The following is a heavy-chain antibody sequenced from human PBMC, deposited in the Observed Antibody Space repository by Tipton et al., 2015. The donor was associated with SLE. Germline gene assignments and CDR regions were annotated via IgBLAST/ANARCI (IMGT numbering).Heavy chain of an antibody. CDR1: GFTFSDYV. V-gene: IGHV3-33*03. CDR3: ARRGETQVWVPDN. J-gene: IGHJ4*02. D-gene: IGHD3-10*01. CDR2: IWFDGSDT. Sequence: SLRLSCAASGFTFSDYVMHWVRQAPGKGLEWVGLIWFDGSDTFYGDSVKGRFTISRDNSKNTLYLQMNSLRAADTAMYYCARRGETQVWVPDNWGQGTLVTVSS.